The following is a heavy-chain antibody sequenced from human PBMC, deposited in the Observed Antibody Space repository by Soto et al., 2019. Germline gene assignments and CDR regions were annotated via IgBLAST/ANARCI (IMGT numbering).Heavy chain of an antibody. D-gene: IGHD3-22*01. CDR1: GGSVSSSNC. Sequence: PSETLSLTCIVSGGSVSSSNCWSFVRQPPGKGLEWIGEIYHSGSTTYNPSLKSRATISVDKSENQFSLRLKSVTAADTAVYYCASVGSDYDNSGYYLPWGPGTLVTVSS. V-gene: IGHV4-4*02. J-gene: IGHJ5*02. CDR3: ASVGSDYDNSGYYLP. CDR2: IYHSGST.